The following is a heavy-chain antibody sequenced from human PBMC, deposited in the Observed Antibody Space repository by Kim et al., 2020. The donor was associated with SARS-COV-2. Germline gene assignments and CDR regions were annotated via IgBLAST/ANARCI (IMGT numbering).Heavy chain of an antibody. CDR3: ARVEQIGHYIVAIGWFDP. J-gene: IGHJ5*02. V-gene: IGHV1-18*04. D-gene: IGHD5-12*01. Sequence: ASVKVSCKASGYTFTSYGISWVRQAPGQGLEWMGWISAYNGNTNYAQKLQGRVTMTTDTSTSTAYMELRSLRSDDTAVYYCARVEQIGHYIVAIGWFDPWGQGTLVTVSS. CDR2: ISAYNGNT. CDR1: GYTFTSYG.